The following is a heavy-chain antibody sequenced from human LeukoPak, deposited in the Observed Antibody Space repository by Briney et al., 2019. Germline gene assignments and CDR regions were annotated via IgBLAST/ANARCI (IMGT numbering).Heavy chain of an antibody. CDR2: MSYDETEK. CDR3: ARDEEAGGLDV. Sequence: GGSLRLSCAASGFTFLAYSMHWVRQAPGKGLEWVAVMSYDETEKYYADSVKGRFTVSRDNSKNTLYLEMDSLTDDDTAVYYCARDEEAGGLDVWGQGTTVTVSS. CDR1: GFTFLAYS. V-gene: IGHV3-30-3*01. D-gene: IGHD3-10*01. J-gene: IGHJ6*02.